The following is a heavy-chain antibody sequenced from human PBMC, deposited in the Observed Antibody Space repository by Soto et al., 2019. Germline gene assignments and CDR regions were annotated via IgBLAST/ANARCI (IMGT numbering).Heavy chain of an antibody. CDR3: ARDVSALDF. V-gene: IGHV3-7*01. J-gene: IGHJ4*02. CDR1: GVTFSSYW. Sequence: PGGSLRLSCVASGVTFSSYWMSWVRQAPGKGLEWVANIKKDGSDKNYVDSVRGRFTVSRDNAKNSLYLQMNSLRAEDTAVYYCARDVSALDFWGQGTLVTVSS. CDR2: IKKDGSDK.